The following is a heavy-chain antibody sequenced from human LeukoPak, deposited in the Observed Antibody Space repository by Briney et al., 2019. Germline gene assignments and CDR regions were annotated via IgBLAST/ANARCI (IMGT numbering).Heavy chain of an antibody. D-gene: IGHD3-16*02. CDR3: ARRESSYQNYYYYYHMDV. CDR2: INWNGGST. Sequence: PGGSLRLSCVAAGFTFDDYGMSWVRQAPGKELEWVSDINWNGGSTGYADSVKGRFTISRDNAKNSLYLQMNSLRAEDTALYYCARRESSYQNYYYYYHMDVWGKGTTVTVSS. J-gene: IGHJ6*03. CDR1: GFTFDDYG. V-gene: IGHV3-20*04.